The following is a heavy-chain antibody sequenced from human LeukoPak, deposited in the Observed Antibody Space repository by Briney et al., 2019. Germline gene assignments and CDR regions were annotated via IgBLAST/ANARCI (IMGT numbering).Heavy chain of an antibody. J-gene: IGHJ6*02. V-gene: IGHV3-23*01. Sequence: QPGGSLRLSCAASGFTFTSYSMSWVRQAPGKGLEWVSGTSDRGDYTYYADSVKGRFTISRDNSKDTLYLQMNSLRAEDTAVYYCAKRSRRLTIVRGVPREDVWGQGTTVTVSS. CDR2: TSDRGDYT. D-gene: IGHD3-10*01. CDR3: AKRSRRLTIVRGVPREDV. CDR1: GFTFTSYS.